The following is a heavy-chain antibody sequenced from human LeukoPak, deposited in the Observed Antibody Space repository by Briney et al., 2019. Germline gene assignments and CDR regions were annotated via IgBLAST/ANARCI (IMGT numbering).Heavy chain of an antibody. CDR3: ARDGGYCVKGVCYFDY. CDR1: GLTFSIYS. Sequence: GGSQTLFCAASGLTFSIYSMNWVRHAPGKGVEWVSSISRWKHYIYYADSVKGRFAISRDNANNSLYLQMNSLRVEDTATYYCARDGGYCVKGVCYFDYWGQGTLVTVSS. D-gene: IGHD2-15*01. V-gene: IGHV3-21*01. J-gene: IGHJ4*02. CDR2: ISRWKHYI.